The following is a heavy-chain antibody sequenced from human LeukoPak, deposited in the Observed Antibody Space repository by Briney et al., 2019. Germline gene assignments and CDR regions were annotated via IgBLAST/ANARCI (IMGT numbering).Heavy chain of an antibody. CDR3: ARDVFDILTGYLSGYYYYMDV. D-gene: IGHD3-9*01. V-gene: IGHV1-69-2*01. Sequence: ASVKVSCKASGYTFTDYYMHWVQQAPGKGLEWMGRVDPEDGETIYAEKFQGRVTITADTSTDTAYMELSSLRSDDTAVYYCARDVFDILTGYLSGYYYYMDVWGKGTTVIVSS. CDR2: VDPEDGET. J-gene: IGHJ6*03. CDR1: GYTFTDYY.